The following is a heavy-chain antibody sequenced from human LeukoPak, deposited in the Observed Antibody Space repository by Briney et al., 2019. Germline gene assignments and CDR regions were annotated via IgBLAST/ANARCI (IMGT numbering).Heavy chain of an antibody. CDR3: ARTNPIAAAGIDYYYYGMDV. V-gene: IGHV5-51*01. J-gene: IGHJ6*02. CDR2: IFPGDSDT. CDR1: GYSFTSYW. Sequence: GESLKISCKGSGYSFTSYWLGWVRQMPGKGLEWMGIIFPGDSDTRYSPSFQGQVTISADKSISTAYLQWSSLKASDTAMYYCARTNPIAAAGIDYYYYGMDVWGQGTTVTVSS. D-gene: IGHD6-13*01.